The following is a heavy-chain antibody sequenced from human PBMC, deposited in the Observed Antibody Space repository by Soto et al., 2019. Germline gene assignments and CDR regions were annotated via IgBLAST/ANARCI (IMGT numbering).Heavy chain of an antibody. CDR3: ARAGLQLPPCGSSSTYYYYGMDV. D-gene: IGHD6-6*01. CDR2: IYSGGST. V-gene: IGHV3-53*01. J-gene: IGHJ6*02. Sequence: PGGSLRLSCAASGFTVSSNYMSWVRQAPGKGLEWVSVIYSGGSTYYADSVKGRFTISRDNSKNTLYLQMNSLRAEDTAVYYCARAGLQLPPCGSSSTYYYYGMDVWGQGTTVTVSS. CDR1: GFTVSSNY.